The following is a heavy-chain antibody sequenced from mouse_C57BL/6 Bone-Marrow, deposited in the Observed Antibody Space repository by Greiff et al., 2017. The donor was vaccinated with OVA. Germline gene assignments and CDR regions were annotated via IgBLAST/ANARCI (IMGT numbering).Heavy chain of an antibody. Sequence: EVKVVESGGDLVKPGGSLKLSCAASGFTFSSYGMSWVRQTPDKRLEWVATISSGGSYTYYPDSVKGRFTISRDNAKNTLYLQMSSLKSEDTAMYYCARHGILYPYFDYWGQGTTLTVSS. CDR2: ISSGGSYT. CDR1: GFTFSSYG. CDR3: ARHGILYPYFDY. J-gene: IGHJ2*01. V-gene: IGHV5-6*01.